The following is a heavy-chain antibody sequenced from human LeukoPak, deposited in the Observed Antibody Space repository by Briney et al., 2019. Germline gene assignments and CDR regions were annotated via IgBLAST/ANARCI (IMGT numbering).Heavy chain of an antibody. CDR2: INHSGST. D-gene: IGHD3-10*01. CDR3: ARLGRGYYGSGKDY. V-gene: IGHV4-34*01. CDR1: GGSFSGYY. J-gene: IGHJ4*02. Sequence: PSETLSLTCAVYGGSFSGYYWSWIRQPPGKGLEWIGEINHSGSTNYNPSLKSRVTISVDTSKNQFSLKLSSVTAADTAVYYCARLGRGYYGSGKDYWGQGTLVTVSS.